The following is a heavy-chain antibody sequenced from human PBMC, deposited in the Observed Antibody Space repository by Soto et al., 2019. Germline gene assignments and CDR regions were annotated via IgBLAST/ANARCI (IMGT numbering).Heavy chain of an antibody. J-gene: IGHJ4*02. CDR2: ISYDGSNK. CDR1: GFTFSSYG. CDR3: AKVARWLQLLGIDY. V-gene: IGHV3-30*18. Sequence: GSLRLSCAASGFTFSSYGMHWVRQAPGKGLEWVAVISYDGSNKYYADSVKGRFTIPRDNSKNTLYLQMNSLRAEDTAVYYCAKVARWLQLLGIDYWGQGTLVTVSS. D-gene: IGHD5-12*01.